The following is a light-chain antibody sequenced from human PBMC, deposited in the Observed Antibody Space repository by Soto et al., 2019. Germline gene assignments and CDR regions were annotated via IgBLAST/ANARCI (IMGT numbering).Light chain of an antibody. V-gene: IGKV3-20*01. J-gene: IGKJ2*01. CDR2: GAS. CDR1: QSVSSSY. Sequence: EIVLTQSPGTLSLSPGERATLSCRASQSVSSSYLAWYQQKVGQAPRLLIYGASTRATGIPDRFSGSVSGTDFTLTISRLEPEDFAVYYCQQYGSSPLYTFGQGTKLEIK. CDR3: QQYGSSPLYT.